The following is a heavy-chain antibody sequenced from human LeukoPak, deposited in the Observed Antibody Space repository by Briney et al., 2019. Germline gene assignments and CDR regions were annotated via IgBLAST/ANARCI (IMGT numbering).Heavy chain of an antibody. V-gene: IGHV3-20*04. CDR3: AKDPSWIQLPIYYFDY. CDR1: GFTFDDYG. D-gene: IGHD5-18*01. Sequence: GGSLRLSCAASGFTFDDYGMSWVRQAPGKGLEWVSGINWNGGSTGYADSVKGRFTISRDNAKNSLYLQMNSLRAEDTAVYYCAKDPSWIQLPIYYFDYWGQGTLVTVSS. J-gene: IGHJ4*02. CDR2: INWNGGST.